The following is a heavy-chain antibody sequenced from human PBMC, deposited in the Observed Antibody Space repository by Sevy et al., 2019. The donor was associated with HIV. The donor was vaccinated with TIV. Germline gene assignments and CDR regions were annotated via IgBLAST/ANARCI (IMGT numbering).Heavy chain of an antibody. V-gene: IGHV4-39*01. Sequence: SETLSLTCTVSGGSISSSSYYWGWIRQPPGKGLEWIGSIYYSGRTYYNPSLKSRVTISVDTSKNQFSLKLSSVTAADTAVYYCARTFGATGNWFDPWSQGTLVTVSS. CDR1: GGSISSSSYY. J-gene: IGHJ5*02. CDR2: IYYSGRT. D-gene: IGHD1-26*01. CDR3: ARTFGATGNWFDP.